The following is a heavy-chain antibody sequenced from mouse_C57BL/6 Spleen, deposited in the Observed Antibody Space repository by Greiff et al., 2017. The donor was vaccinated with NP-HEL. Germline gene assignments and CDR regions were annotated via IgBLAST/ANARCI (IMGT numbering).Heavy chain of an antibody. D-gene: IGHD2-4*01. CDR2: ISNLAYSI. CDR3: ARLGDDYVFDY. CDR1: GFTFSDYG. V-gene: IGHV5-15*01. J-gene: IGHJ2*01. Sequence: DVHLVESGGGLVQPGGSLKLSSAASGFTFSDYGMAWVRQAPRKGPEWVAFISNLAYSIYYADTVTGRFTISRENAKNTLYLEMSSLRSEDTAMYYCARLGDDYVFDYWGQGTTLTVSS.